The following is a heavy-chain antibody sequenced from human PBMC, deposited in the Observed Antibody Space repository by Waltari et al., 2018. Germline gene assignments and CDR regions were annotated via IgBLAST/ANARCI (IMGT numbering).Heavy chain of an antibody. CDR3: ARDRSFDSSGYYPNYYYYGMDV. CDR1: GFTFSSYS. J-gene: IGHJ6*02. CDR2: ISSSSSYI. V-gene: IGHV3-21*01. D-gene: IGHD3-22*01. Sequence: EVQLVESGGGLVKPGGSLRLSCAASGFTFSSYSMNWVRQAPGKGLEWFSSISSSSSYIYYADSVKGRFTISRDNAKNSLYLQMNSLRAEDTAVYYCARDRSFDSSGYYPNYYYYGMDVWGQGTTVTVSS.